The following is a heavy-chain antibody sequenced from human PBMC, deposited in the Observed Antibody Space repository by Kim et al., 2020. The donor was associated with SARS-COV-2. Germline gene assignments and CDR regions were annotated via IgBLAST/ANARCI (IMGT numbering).Heavy chain of an antibody. Sequence: GGSLRLSCAASGFTFSSYWMSWVRQAPGKGLEWVANIKQDGSEKYYVDSVKGRFTISRDNAKNSLYLQMNSLRAEDTAVYYCARDRWGYYYDSSGYWGYWGQGTLVTVSS. D-gene: IGHD3-22*01. V-gene: IGHV3-7*01. CDR2: IKQDGSEK. CDR1: GFTFSSYW. CDR3: ARDRWGYYYDSSGYWGY. J-gene: IGHJ4*02.